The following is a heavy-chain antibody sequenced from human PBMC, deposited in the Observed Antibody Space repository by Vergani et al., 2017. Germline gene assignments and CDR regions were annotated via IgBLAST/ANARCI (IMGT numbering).Heavy chain of an antibody. Sequence: EVQLVESGGGLVQPGRSLRLSCAASGFTFDDYAMHWVRQAPGKGLEWVSGSSWNSGSIGYADSVKGRFTISRANAKNSLYLQKNSLRAEDTALYYCAKEPQNYYDSSGYFDYWGQGTLVTVSS. CDR2: SSWNSGSI. D-gene: IGHD3-22*01. CDR3: AKEPQNYYDSSGYFDY. V-gene: IGHV3-9*01. CDR1: GFTFDDYA. J-gene: IGHJ4*02.